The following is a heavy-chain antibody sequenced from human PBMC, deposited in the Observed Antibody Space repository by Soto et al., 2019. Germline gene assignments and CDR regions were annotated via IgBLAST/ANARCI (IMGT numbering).Heavy chain of an antibody. CDR3: ARDSTYRRAFDI. V-gene: IGHV4-59*01. J-gene: IGHJ3*02. CDR1: GGSISSYY. CDR2: IHYSGST. D-gene: IGHD3-16*02. Sequence: SETLSLTCTGSGGSISSYYWTWIRQPPGKGLEWIGYIHYSGSTNYNPSLKSRVTISVDTSKNHFSLKLSSVSAADTAVYYCARDSTYRRAFDIWGQGTMVTVSS.